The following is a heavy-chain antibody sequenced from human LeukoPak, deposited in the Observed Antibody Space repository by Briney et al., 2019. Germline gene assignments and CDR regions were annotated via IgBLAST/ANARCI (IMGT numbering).Heavy chain of an antibody. CDR2: IYHSGST. D-gene: IGHD5-12*01. CDR3: ARDPGYSGYDNDY. Sequence: SETLSLTCTVSGYSISSGYYWGWIRQPPGKGLEWIGSIYHSGSTYYNPSLKSRVTISVDTSKNQFSLKLSSVTAADTAVYYCARDPGYSGYDNDYWSQGTLVTVSS. V-gene: IGHV4-38-2*02. CDR1: GYSISSGYY. J-gene: IGHJ4*02.